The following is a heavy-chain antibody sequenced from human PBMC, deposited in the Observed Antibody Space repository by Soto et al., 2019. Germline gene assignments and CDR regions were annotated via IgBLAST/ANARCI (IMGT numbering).Heavy chain of an antibody. CDR2: IIPIFGTA. CDR3: ARLYSGYDYPDY. Sequence: ASVKVSCKASGGTFSSYAISWVRQAPGQGLEWMGGIIPIFGTANYAQKFQGRVTITADESTSTAYMELSSLRSEDTAVYYCARLYSGYDYPDYWGQGTLVTVSS. CDR1: GGTFSSYA. V-gene: IGHV1-69*13. D-gene: IGHD5-12*01. J-gene: IGHJ4*02.